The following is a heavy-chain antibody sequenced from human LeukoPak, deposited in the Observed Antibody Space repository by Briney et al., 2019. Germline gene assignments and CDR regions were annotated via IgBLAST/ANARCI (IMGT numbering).Heavy chain of an antibody. D-gene: IGHD6-13*01. V-gene: IGHV3-11*01. CDR2: ISSSGSTI. CDR1: GFTFSDYY. Sequence: GGSLRLSCAASGFTFSDYYMSWIRQAPGKGLEWVSYISSSGSTIYYADSVKGRFTISRDNAKNSLYLQMNSLRAEDTAVYYCASHESQQLVPPLFDYRGQGTLVTVSS. J-gene: IGHJ4*02. CDR3: ASHESQQLVPPLFDY.